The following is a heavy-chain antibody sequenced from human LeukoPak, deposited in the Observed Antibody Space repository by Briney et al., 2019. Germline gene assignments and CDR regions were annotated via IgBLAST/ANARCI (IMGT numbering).Heavy chain of an antibody. CDR3: ARCSMAARNYYYYGMDV. D-gene: IGHD6-6*01. CDR1: GDTFSSYA. J-gene: IGHJ6*02. CDR2: IIPIFGTA. V-gene: IGHV1-69*01. Sequence: GSSVKVSCKASGDTFSSYAISWVRQAPGQGLEWMGGIIPIFGTANYAQKFQGRVTITADESTSTAYMELSSLRSEDTAVYYCARCSMAARNYYYYGMDVWGQGTTVTVSS.